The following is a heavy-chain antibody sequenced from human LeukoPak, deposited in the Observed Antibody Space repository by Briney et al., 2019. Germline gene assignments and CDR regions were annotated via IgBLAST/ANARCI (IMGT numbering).Heavy chain of an antibody. J-gene: IGHJ3*01. CDR3: ARDEGLYYDNSGSDALDV. CDR1: GDSVLSGGYF. Sequence: SETLSLTCTVSGDSVLSGGYFWTWIRQHPGKGLEWIGYISKTGNTYYSPSLKSRVTISIDTSKNQFSLRLTSVTAADTAVYYCARDEGLYYDNSGSDALDVWGLGALVTVSS. V-gene: IGHV4-31*02. CDR2: ISKTGNT. D-gene: IGHD3-22*01.